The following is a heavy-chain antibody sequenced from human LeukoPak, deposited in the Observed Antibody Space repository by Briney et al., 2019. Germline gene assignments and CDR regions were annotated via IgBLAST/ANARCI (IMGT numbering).Heavy chain of an antibody. CDR2: ISGSGGST. J-gene: IGHJ4*02. V-gene: IGHV3-23*01. D-gene: IGHD3-9*01. CDR1: GFTVSSNY. CDR3: AKAQPDYDILTGQVPKPSADRHPTYYFDY. Sequence: GGSLRLSCAASGFTVSSNYMSWVRQAPGKGLEWVSAISGSGGSTYYADSVKGRFTISRDNSKNTLYLQMNSLRAEDTAVYYCAKAQPDYDILTGQVPKPSADRHPTYYFDYWGQGTLVTVSS.